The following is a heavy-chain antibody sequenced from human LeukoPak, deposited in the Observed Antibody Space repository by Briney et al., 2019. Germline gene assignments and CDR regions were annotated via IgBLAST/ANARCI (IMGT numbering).Heavy chain of an antibody. CDR2: INSSGRTI. Sequence: PGGSLRLSCAVSGFIFSSYDMNWVRQAPGKGLEWVSYINSSGRTIYYGDSVKGQFTISRDNAKNLLNLQMNSLRAEDTAVYYCASQYYFDSSGYYNSHWFDPWGRGTLVTVSS. CDR1: GFIFSSYD. D-gene: IGHD3-22*01. V-gene: IGHV3-48*03. CDR3: ASQYYFDSSGYYNSHWFDP. J-gene: IGHJ5*02.